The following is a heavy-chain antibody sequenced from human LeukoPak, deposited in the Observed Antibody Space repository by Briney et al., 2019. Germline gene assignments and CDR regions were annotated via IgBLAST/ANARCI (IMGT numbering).Heavy chain of an antibody. CDR1: GFTFSHYW. CDR2: IKPDGTDK. D-gene: IGHD2-15*01. CDR3: AREDMWAFDI. V-gene: IGHV3-7*01. J-gene: IGHJ3*02. Sequence: GGSLRLSCAASGFTFSHYWMSWVRQPPGKGLEWVANIKPDGTDKYYVDSVKGRFTISRDNAKNSLHLQMDSLRVEDTAVYYCAREDMWAFDIWGQGTMVTVSS.